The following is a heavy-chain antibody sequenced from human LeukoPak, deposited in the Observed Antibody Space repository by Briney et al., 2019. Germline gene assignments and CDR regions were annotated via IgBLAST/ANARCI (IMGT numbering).Heavy chain of an antibody. CDR3: ARAGDCSSTSCYGKGDY. V-gene: IGHV3-30*02. CDR2: VRNDGTNK. D-gene: IGHD2-2*01. CDR1: GFTFSSYG. Sequence: GGFLRLSCAASGFTFSSYGMHWVRQAPGKGLEWVAFVRNDGTNKHYADSVKGRFTISRDNSKNTLYLQMNSLRAEDTAVYYCARAGDCSSTSCYGKGDYWGQGTLVTVSS. J-gene: IGHJ4*02.